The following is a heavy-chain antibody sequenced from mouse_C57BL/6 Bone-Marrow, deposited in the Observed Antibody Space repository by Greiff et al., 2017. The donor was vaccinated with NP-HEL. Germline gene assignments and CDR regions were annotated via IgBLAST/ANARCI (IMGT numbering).Heavy chain of an antibody. V-gene: IGHV5-4*01. D-gene: IGHD1-1*01. CDR2: ISDGGSYS. CDR1: GFTFSSYA. J-gene: IGHJ3*01. CDR3: AIYYYGKAWFAY. Sequence: EVQGVESGGGLVKPGGSLKLSCAASGFTFSSYAMSWVRQTPEKRLEWVATISDGGSYSSYPDNVKGRFTISRDNAKNNLYLQMSHLKSEDTAMYYCAIYYYGKAWFAYWGQGTLVTVSA.